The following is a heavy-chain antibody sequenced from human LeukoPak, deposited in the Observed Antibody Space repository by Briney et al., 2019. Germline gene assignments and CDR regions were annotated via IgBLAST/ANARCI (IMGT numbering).Heavy chain of an antibody. CDR3: ARDSHDVLRYFDWLLPNLNFDY. D-gene: IGHD3-9*01. V-gene: IGHV4-59*01. J-gene: IGHJ4*02. CDR2: ISHNGNT. Sequence: SETLSLTCTVSGGSFSPYYWSWVRQSPGRGLEWIGYISHNGNTKYSPSLNSRVTISLDTSKNQFSLKLSSVTAADTAVYYCARDSHDVLRYFDWLLPNLNFDYWGQGTLVTVSS. CDR1: GGSFSPYY.